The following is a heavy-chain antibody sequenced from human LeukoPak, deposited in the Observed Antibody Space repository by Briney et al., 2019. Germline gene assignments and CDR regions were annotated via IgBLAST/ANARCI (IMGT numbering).Heavy chain of an antibody. CDR2: IYYSGST. D-gene: IGHD1-20*01. V-gene: IGHV4-59*01. CDR3: ARSNWNELDY. J-gene: IGHJ4*02. CDR1: GGSISSYY. Sequence: PSETLSLTCTVSGGSISSYYWSWIRQPPGKGLEWIGHIYYSGSTNYNPSLKSRVTISVDTSKNQFSLKLSSVTAADTAVYYCARSNWNELDYWGQGTLVTVSS.